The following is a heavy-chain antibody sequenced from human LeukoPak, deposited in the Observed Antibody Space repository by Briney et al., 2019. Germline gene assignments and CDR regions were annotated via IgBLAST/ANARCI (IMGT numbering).Heavy chain of an antibody. D-gene: IGHD6-19*01. CDR2: INHSGST. V-gene: IGHV4-34*01. CDR3: ARAGGWYPNAGAFDI. J-gene: IGHJ3*02. Sequence: SETLSLTCAVCGGSFSGYYWSWIRQPPGKGLEWIGEINHSGSTNYNPSLKSRVTISVDTSKNQFSLKLSSVTAADTAVYYCARAGGWYPNAGAFDIWGQGTMVTVSS. CDR1: GGSFSGYY.